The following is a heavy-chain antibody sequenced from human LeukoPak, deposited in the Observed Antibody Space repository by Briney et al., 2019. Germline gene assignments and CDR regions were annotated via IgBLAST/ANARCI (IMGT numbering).Heavy chain of an antibody. CDR3: AKGGGGVLAS. CDR2: ISVGGTTT. Sequence: GGSLRLSCVASGFTFSNSAMSWIRQAPGKGLEWVSSISVGGTTTYCADSVKGRFSISRDNSENTLYLQMNGLRADDTAVYSCAKGGGGVLASWGQGTLVTVSS. V-gene: IGHV3-23*01. D-gene: IGHD3-16*01. CDR1: GFTFSNSA. J-gene: IGHJ4*02.